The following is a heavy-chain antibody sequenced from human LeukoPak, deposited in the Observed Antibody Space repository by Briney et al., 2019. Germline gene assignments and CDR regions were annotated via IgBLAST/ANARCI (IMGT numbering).Heavy chain of an antibody. CDR3: AKGSCGYTYGCNFDY. CDR1: GFTFSSYW. J-gene: IGHJ4*02. CDR2: IKQDGSEK. D-gene: IGHD5-18*01. V-gene: IGHV3-7*03. Sequence: PGGSLRLSCAASGFTFSSYWMSWVRQAPGKGLEWVANIKQDGSEKYYVDSVKGRFTISRDNSKNTLCLQMNSLRAEDTAVYYCAKGSCGYTYGCNFDYWGQGTLVTVSS.